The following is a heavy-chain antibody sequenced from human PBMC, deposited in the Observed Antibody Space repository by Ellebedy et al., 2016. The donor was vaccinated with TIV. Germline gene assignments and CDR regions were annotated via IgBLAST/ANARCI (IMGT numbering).Heavy chain of an antibody. CDR3: ARGRLENEGLDV. Sequence: GESLKISCAASGFTFSSYAMHWVRQAPGKGLEWVAVISYDGSNKYYADSVKGRFTISRDNSKNTLYLQMNSLRAEDTAVYYCARGRLENEGLDVWGQGTTVTVSS. D-gene: IGHD1-1*01. V-gene: IGHV3-30-3*01. CDR1: GFTFSSYA. J-gene: IGHJ6*02. CDR2: ISYDGSNK.